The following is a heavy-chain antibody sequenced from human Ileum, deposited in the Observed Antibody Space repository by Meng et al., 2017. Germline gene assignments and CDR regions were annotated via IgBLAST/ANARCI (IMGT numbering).Heavy chain of an antibody. CDR2: INPSSGTS. CDR3: ARGSLWGSYFDH. J-gene: IGHJ4*02. CDR1: GYSFISYY. D-gene: IGHD3-16*01. V-gene: IGHV1-46*01. Sequence: ASVMVSCKTSGYSFISYYIYWVRQAPGQGLEWMGVINPSSGTSGSAQKFQGRVTLTSDTSTSTVYMYLSSLTSDDTAVYYCARGSLWGSYFDHWGQGTLVTVSS.